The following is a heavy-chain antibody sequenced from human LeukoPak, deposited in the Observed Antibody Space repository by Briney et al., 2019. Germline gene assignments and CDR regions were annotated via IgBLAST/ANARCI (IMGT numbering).Heavy chain of an antibody. V-gene: IGHV3-21*05. CDR1: GFTFSRYA. CDR3: ARDTFEPGLIDS. CDR2: INTDSSDI. J-gene: IGHJ4*02. Sequence: GGSLRLSCAASGFTFSRYAMNWVRQAPGKGLQWVSYINTDSSDIHYADSVKGRFTISRDNARNTLYLQLSSLRAEDSAVYYCARDTFEPGLIDSWGQGTLVTVSS.